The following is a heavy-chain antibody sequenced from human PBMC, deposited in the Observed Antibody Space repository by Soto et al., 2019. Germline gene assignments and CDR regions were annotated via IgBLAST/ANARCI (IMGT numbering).Heavy chain of an antibody. CDR2: ISYDGSNK. CDR1: GFTFSSYG. V-gene: IGHV3-30*18. J-gene: IGHJ4*02. CDR3: AKDGSRGFDY. Sequence: PGGSLRLSCAASGFTFSSYGMHWVRQAPGKGLEWVAVISYDGSNKYYADSVKGRFTISRDSSKNTLYLQMNSLRAEDTAVYYCAKDGSRGFDYWGQGTLVTVSS. D-gene: IGHD3-10*01.